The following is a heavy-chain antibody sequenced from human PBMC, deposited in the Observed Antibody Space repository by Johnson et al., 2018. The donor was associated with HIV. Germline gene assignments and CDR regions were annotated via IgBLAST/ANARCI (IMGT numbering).Heavy chain of an antibody. CDR3: ARERTNGGVGDGFDI. V-gene: IGHV3-30-3*01. J-gene: IGHJ3*02. Sequence: VQLVESGGGVVQPGRSLKLSCAASGFTFSSYAMHWVRQAPGKGLDWVAVISYDGSNKYYADSVKGRFPISIDNSKTTLYMPMNSLRSEDTGVYYCARERTNGGVGDGFDIWGQGTMVTVSS. CDR1: GFTFSSYA. CDR2: ISYDGSNK. D-gene: IGHD7-27*01.